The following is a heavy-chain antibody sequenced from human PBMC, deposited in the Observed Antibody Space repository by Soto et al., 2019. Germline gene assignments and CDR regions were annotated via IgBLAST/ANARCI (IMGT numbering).Heavy chain of an antibody. Sequence: ASVKVSCKASGYTFTSYGISWVRQAPGQGLEWMGWISAYNGNTNYAQKLQGRVTMTTDTSTSTAYMELRSLRSDDTAVYYCARVRRGDYIVVDYMDVWGKGIMVTVSS. CDR2: ISAYNGNT. CDR3: ARVRRGDYIVVDYMDV. V-gene: IGHV1-18*01. CDR1: GYTFTSYG. D-gene: IGHD4-4*01. J-gene: IGHJ6*03.